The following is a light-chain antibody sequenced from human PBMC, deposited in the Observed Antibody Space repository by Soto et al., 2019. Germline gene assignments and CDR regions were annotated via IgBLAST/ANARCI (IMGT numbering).Light chain of an antibody. CDR1: SSDVGGYNY. V-gene: IGLV2-14*01. CDR3: SSYTSSIYV. Sequence: QSALTQPASVSGSPGQSITISCTGTSSDVGGYNYVSWYQQHPGKAPKLMIYEVSNRPSGVSNRFSGSKSGNTASLTISGLQAEDEADYYCSSYTSSIYVFGTGTQLTVL. J-gene: IGLJ1*01. CDR2: EVS.